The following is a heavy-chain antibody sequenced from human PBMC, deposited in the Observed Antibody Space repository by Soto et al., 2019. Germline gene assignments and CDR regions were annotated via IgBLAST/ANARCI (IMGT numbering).Heavy chain of an antibody. J-gene: IGHJ6*02. CDR3: ARDRAAAIGYYYYYGMDV. D-gene: IGHD2-2*01. Sequence: SETLSLTCTVSGASVNSGNYYWGWFRQPQGKGLEWIGYIYYSGSTNYNPSLKSRVTISLDTSKNQFSLNLSSVTAADTAVYFCARDRAAAIGYYYYYGMDVWGQGTTVTVSS. CDR2: IYYSGST. V-gene: IGHV4-61*01. CDR1: GASVNSGNYY.